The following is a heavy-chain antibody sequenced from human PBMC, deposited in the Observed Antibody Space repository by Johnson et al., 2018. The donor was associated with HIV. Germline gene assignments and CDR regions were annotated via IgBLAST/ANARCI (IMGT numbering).Heavy chain of an antibody. V-gene: IGHV3-30*18. CDR3: AKDIERVGEFDAFDI. CDR1: GFTFTEHW. J-gene: IGHJ3*02. Sequence: QVVESGGGSVQPGGPLRLSCAAAGFTFTEHWMSWVRKAPGKGREWVAVISCDGSNEEYALSVKGRITISRDKAKHSLYLQMNSLRAEDTALYYCAKDIERVGEFDAFDIWGQGTMVTVSS. D-gene: IGHD3-10*01. CDR2: ISCDGSNE.